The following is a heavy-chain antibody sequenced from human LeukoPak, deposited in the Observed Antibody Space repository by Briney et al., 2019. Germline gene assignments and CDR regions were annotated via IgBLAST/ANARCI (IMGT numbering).Heavy chain of an antibody. CDR1: GFTFSSYA. CDR3: AKRRDSTSGYFDY. D-gene: IGHD6-6*01. J-gene: IGHJ4*02. Sequence: PGGSLRLSCAASGFTFSSYAMSWVRQAPGKGLEWVSAISGSGGSTYYADSVKGRFTISRDNSKNTLYLQMNSLRTEDTAVYYCAKRRDSTSGYFDYWGQGTLVTVSS. V-gene: IGHV3-23*01. CDR2: ISGSGGST.